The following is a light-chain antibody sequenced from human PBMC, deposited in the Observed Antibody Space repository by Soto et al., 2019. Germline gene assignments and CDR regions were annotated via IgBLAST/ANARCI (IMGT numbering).Light chain of an antibody. CDR3: QSYDSRVSNSYV. J-gene: IGLJ1*01. CDR1: SSNLGAGYD. V-gene: IGLV1-40*01. Sequence: QFVLTQPPSVSGAPGQTVTISCTGSSSNLGAGYDVHWYQQLPGTAPKLFIYDNSNRTSGVPDRFSGSKSGTSASLAITGLQAEDEADYYCQSYDSRVSNSYVFGTGTKLTVL. CDR2: DNS.